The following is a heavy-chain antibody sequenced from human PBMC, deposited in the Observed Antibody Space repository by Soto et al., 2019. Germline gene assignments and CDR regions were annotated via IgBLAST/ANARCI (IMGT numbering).Heavy chain of an antibody. D-gene: IGHD1-1*01. CDR2: IYYSGST. CDR1: GDSITSTFYY. J-gene: IGHJ4*02. Sequence: PSETLSLTCSFSGDSITSTFYYLGWIRQPPGKGLEWIGTIYYSGSTYYNPSLMSRVTISVDTSKNQFSLKLSSVTAADTAMYYCARDTTPSLWGQGTLVTVSS. V-gene: IGHV4-39*07. CDR3: ARDTTPSL.